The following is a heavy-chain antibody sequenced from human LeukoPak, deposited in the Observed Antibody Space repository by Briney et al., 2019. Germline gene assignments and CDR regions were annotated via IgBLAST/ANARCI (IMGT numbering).Heavy chain of an antibody. CDR2: ISSSSSSYI. Sequence: GGSLRLSCAASGFTFSSYSMNWVRQAPGKGLEWVSSISSSSSSYIYYADSVKGRFTISRDNAKNSLYLRMNSLRAEDTAVYYRARTGYSYGSDYWGQGTLVTVSS. CDR1: GFTFSSYS. J-gene: IGHJ4*02. CDR3: ARTGYSYGSDY. D-gene: IGHD5-18*01. V-gene: IGHV3-21*01.